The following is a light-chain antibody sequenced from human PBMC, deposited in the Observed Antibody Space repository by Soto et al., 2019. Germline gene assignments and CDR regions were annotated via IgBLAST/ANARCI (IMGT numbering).Light chain of an antibody. CDR2: EVS. Sequence: QSALTQPASVSGSPGQSITISCTGTSSDVGAYNFVWWYQQHPGKVPKLMIYEVSNRPSGVSNRFSGSKSVNTASLTISGLQAEDEADYYCSSYTTTNTYVFGTATKVTVL. J-gene: IGLJ1*01. CDR1: SSDVGAYNF. CDR3: SSYTTTNTYV. V-gene: IGLV2-14*03.